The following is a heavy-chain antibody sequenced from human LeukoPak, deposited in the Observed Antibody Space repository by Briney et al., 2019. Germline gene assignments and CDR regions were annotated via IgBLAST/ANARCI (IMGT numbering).Heavy chain of an antibody. J-gene: IGHJ3*02. V-gene: IGHV3-48*01. CDR3: ARDPIVVVPAATVLAFDI. D-gene: IGHD2-2*01. CDR2: ISSSSSTI. Sequence: PGGSLRLSCAASGFTFSSYNMNWVRQAPGKGLEWVSYISSSSSTIYYADSVKGRFTISRDNAKNSLYLQMNSLRAEDTAVYYCARDPIVVVPAATVLAFDIWGQGTMVTVSS. CDR1: GFTFSSYN.